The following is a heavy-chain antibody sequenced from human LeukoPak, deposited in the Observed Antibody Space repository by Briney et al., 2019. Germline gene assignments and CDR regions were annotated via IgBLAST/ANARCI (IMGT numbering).Heavy chain of an antibody. CDR3: ARVSHSSGWYGPFDY. Sequence: PGGSLRLSCAASGFTFSSYSMNWVRQAPGKGLEWVSSISSSYIYYADSVKGRFTISRDNAKNSLYLQMNSLRAEDTAVYYCARVSHSSGWYGPFDYWGQGTLVTVSS. J-gene: IGHJ4*02. D-gene: IGHD6-19*01. V-gene: IGHV3-21*01. CDR2: ISSSYI. CDR1: GFTFSSYS.